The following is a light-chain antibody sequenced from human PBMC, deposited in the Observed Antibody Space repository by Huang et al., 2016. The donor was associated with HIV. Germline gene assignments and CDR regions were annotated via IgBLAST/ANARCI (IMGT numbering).Light chain of an antibody. CDR1: QGIRNF. J-gene: IGKJ1*01. V-gene: IGKV1-27*01. CDR3: QKYSNDPRA. CDR2: GAS. Sequence: DIQMTQSPSSLSASVGARVTITCRASQGIRNFVAWYQQKPGKPPKLLIYGASTLESGVPSRCSGDGSETESTLTIRSLQTEDVATYYCQKYSNDPRAFGQGTRVDIK.